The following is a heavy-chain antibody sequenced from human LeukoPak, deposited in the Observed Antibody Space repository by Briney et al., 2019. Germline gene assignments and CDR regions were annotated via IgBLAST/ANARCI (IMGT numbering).Heavy chain of an antibody. D-gene: IGHD3-22*01. Sequence: PGGSLRLSCAASGFTFSGYAMSWVRQAPGKGLEWVSVISSSGGSTYYADSVKGRFTISRDNSKNTLYLQMNSLRAEDTAVYYCAKLYYYDSSGKGEYYFDYWGQGTLVTVSS. CDR3: AKLYYYDSSGKGEYYFDY. CDR2: ISSSGGST. CDR1: GFTFSGYA. V-gene: IGHV3-23*01. J-gene: IGHJ4*02.